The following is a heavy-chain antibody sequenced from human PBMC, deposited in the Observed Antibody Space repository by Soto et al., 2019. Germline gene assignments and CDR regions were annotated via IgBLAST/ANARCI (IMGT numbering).Heavy chain of an antibody. CDR3: ARMAGPWYFDL. Sequence: SETLSLTCGVHGGSFSGFYCTWIRQPPGKGLEWIGEINHSGSSNYNPPLKSRVTMSLDTSRNQFSLSLNSVTAADTAVYYCARMAGPWYFDLWGRGTLVTVSS. J-gene: IGHJ2*01. CDR1: GGSFSGFY. V-gene: IGHV4-34*01. CDR2: INHSGSS.